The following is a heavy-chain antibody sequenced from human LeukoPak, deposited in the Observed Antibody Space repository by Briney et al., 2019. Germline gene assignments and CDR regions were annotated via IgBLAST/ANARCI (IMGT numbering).Heavy chain of an antibody. CDR1: GYTFTSYD. V-gene: IGHV1-8*01. Sequence: ASVKVSCKASGYTFTSYDINWVRQATGQGLEWMGWMNPNSGNTGYAQKFQGRVTMTRNTSISTAYMELSSLRSEDTAVYYSASLYSSSSSYYYYGMDVWGQGTTVTVSS. D-gene: IGHD6-6*01. CDR3: ASLYSSSSSYYYYGMDV. CDR2: MNPNSGNT. J-gene: IGHJ6*02.